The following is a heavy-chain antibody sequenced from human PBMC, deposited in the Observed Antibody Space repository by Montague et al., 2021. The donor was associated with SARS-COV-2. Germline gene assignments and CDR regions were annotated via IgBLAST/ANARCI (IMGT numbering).Heavy chain of an antibody. CDR3: AKELALAGQYYSYGMDV. V-gene: IGHV3-23*03. D-gene: IGHD6-19*01. J-gene: IGHJ6*02. CDR1: GFTFGNYA. CDR2: IYSGGNTI. Sequence: SLRLSCAASGFTFGNYAMNWVRQAPGKGLEWVSIIYSGGNTIDYAESVKGRFTISRDNSKNMLYLQMNSLRAEDTAVYCCAKELALAGQYYSYGMDVWGQGTTVTVSS.